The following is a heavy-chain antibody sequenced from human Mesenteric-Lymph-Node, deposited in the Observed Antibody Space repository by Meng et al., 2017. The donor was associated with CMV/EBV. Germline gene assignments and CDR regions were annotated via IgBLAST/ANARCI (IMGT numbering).Heavy chain of an antibody. CDR1: GDSFSSYA. J-gene: IGHJ5*02. CDR2: INPNSGGT. D-gene: IGHD1-14*01. V-gene: IGHV1-2*02. Sequence: ASVKVSCKTSGDSFSSYAISWVRQAPGQGLEWMGGINPNSGGTNYAQKFQGRVTMTRDTSISTAYMELSRLRSDDTAVYYCARETGWFDPWGQGTLVTVSS. CDR3: ARETGWFDP.